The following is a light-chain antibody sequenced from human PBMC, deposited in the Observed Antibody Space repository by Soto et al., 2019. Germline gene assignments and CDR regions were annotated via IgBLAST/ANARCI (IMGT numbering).Light chain of an antibody. CDR2: KAS. CDR1: QSISSW. Sequence: DIQMTQSPSTLSASVGDRVTITCRASQSISSWLVWYQQKPGKALKLLIYKASSLESGVPSRFSGSGSGTEFTLTISSLQPDDFATYYCQQYNSYRTFGQGTKVDIK. J-gene: IGKJ1*01. V-gene: IGKV1-5*03. CDR3: QQYNSYRT.